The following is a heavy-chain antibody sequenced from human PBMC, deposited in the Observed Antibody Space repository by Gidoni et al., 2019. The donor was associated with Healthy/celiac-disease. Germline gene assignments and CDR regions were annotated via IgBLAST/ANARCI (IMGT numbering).Heavy chain of an antibody. CDR1: GYTFTSYG. D-gene: IGHD5-12*01. Sequence: QVQLVQSGAEVKKPGASVKVSCKASGYTFTSYGISWVRQAPGQGLEWMGWISAYNGNTNYAQKLQGRVTMTTDTSTSTAYMELRSLRSDDTAVYYCARNVGGQRWLQFTYYFDYWGQGTLVTVSS. CDR3: ARNVGGQRWLQFTYYFDY. J-gene: IGHJ4*02. V-gene: IGHV1-18*04. CDR2: ISAYNGNT.